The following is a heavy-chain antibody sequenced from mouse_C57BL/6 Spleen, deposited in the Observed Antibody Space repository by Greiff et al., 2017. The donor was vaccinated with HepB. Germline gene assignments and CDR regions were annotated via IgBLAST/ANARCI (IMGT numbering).Heavy chain of an antibody. CDR2: IYPRSGNT. V-gene: IGHV1-81*01. Sequence: QVQLQQSGAELARPGASVKLSCKASGYTFTSYGISWVKQRTGQGLEWIGEIYPRSGNTYYNEKFKGKATLTADKSSSTAYMELRSLTSEDSAVYFCNNYGSSYGFAYWGQGTLVTVSA. CDR3: NNYGSSYGFAY. CDR1: GYTFTSYG. D-gene: IGHD1-1*01. J-gene: IGHJ3*01.